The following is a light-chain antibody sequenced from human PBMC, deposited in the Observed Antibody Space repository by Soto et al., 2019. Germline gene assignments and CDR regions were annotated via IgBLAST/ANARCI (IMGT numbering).Light chain of an antibody. CDR3: QHYNSYSEA. Sequence: DIQMTHSPSTLSASVGDTVTVTCRASQSISSWLAWYQQKPGKAPKLLICKASSLESGVPSRFSGSGSGTEFTLTISSLQPDDFATYYCQHYNSYSEAFGQGTKVDIK. J-gene: IGKJ1*01. V-gene: IGKV1-5*03. CDR1: QSISSW. CDR2: KAS.